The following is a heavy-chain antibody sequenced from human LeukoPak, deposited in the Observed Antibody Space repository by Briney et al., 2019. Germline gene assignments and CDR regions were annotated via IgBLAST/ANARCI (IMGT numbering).Heavy chain of an antibody. D-gene: IGHD6-13*01. CDR1: GFTLSSYA. J-gene: IGHJ4*02. V-gene: IGHV3-23*01. CDR2: ISGRGGYT. Sequence: GGSLRLSCAASGFTLSSYAMSWVRQAPGKGLEWVSAISGRGGYTYYADSVKGRFTISRDNSKDTLFLHMSSLRAEDTAVYYCAKGTIAAAGTGCDYWGQGTQVTVSS. CDR3: AKGTIAAAGTGCDY.